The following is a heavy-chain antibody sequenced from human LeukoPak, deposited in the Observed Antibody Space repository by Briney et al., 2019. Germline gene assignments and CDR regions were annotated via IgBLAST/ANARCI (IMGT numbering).Heavy chain of an antibody. CDR1: GYTFTNFG. D-gene: IGHD3-10*01. J-gene: IGHJ4*02. CDR3: ARGLYRMVRGVISAY. CDR2: ISAYNGDT. Sequence: ASVKVSCKAFGYTFTNFGITWVRQAPGQGLEWMGWISAYNGDTKYGQNFQGRVTMTTDTSTTTAYMDLRSLRSEDTAVYYCARGLYRMVRGVISAYWGQGTLVTVSS. V-gene: IGHV1-18*01.